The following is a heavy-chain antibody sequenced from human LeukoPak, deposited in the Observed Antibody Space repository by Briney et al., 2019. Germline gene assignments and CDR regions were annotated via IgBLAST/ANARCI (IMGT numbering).Heavy chain of an antibody. Sequence: GRSLRLSCAASGFTFSRCGMHWVRQAPGKGLDWVTGISSDGRNTYYADSVKGRFTMSRDSAENSLYLEMSSLRAEDTAVYYCARQRYCGAGNCYRAFDLWGQGTKVTVSS. J-gene: IGHJ3*01. D-gene: IGHD2-15*01. V-gene: IGHV3-30*03. CDR1: GFTFSRCG. CDR2: ISSDGRNT. CDR3: ARQRYCGAGNCYRAFDL.